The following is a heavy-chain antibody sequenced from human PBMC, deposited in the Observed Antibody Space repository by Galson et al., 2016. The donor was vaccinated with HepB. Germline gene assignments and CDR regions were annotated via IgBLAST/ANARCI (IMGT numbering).Heavy chain of an antibody. CDR1: GFTFSSYP. D-gene: IGHD6-19*01. CDR3: ARDVAVTNRPSGDY. Sequence: SLRLSCAASGFTFSSYPMTWVRQAPGRGLDWVSSIDGGGGGRTYYADSVKGRFIISRDNSKTALYLQMNSLRTEDTAVYYCARDVAVTNRPSGDYWGQGTLVTVSS. V-gene: IGHV3-23*01. CDR2: IDGGGGGRT. J-gene: IGHJ4*02.